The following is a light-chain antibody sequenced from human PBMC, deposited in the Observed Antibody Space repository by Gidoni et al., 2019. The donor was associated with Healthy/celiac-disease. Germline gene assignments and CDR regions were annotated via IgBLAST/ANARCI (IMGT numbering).Light chain of an antibody. Sequence: DIQMTQSPSSLSASVGDRVTITCRASQSISSYINWYQQKPGKAPKLLIYAASSLQSGVPSRFSGSGSGTDFTLTISSLQPEDFATYHCQQSYSTPRTFGQGTKLEIK. V-gene: IGKV1-39*01. CDR2: AAS. J-gene: IGKJ1*01. CDR1: QSISSY. CDR3: QQSYSTPRT.